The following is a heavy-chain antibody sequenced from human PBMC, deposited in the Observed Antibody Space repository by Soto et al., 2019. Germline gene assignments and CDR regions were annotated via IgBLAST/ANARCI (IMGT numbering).Heavy chain of an antibody. CDR3: VKAATYSSSQGWFDP. V-gene: IGHV3-9*01. Sequence: EVQLVESGGGVVQPGRSLRLSCAASGFSFDGYAMNWVRQPPGKGLEWVSGISWTSGKIDYADSVKGRFTISRDNAKNSLYLQMKSLRAEDTALYYCVKAATYSSSQGWFDPWGQGTMVTVSS. CDR1: GFSFDGYA. CDR2: ISWTSGKI. J-gene: IGHJ5*02. D-gene: IGHD6-6*01.